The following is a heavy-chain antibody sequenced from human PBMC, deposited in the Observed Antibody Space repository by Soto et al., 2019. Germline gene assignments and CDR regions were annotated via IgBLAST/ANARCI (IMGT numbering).Heavy chain of an antibody. CDR2: FIPIFNTG. J-gene: IGHJ5*02. Sequence: ASVKVSCKASGGTFNSYTISWVRQAPGEGLEWIGGFIPIFNTGNYAQKFQGRVTITADESASTVYMVLSSLRSEDTAVYFCARANYISSRYIGSWFDPWGEGTQVPVSS. V-gene: IGHV1-69*13. CDR1: GGTFNSYT. D-gene: IGHD6-13*01. CDR3: ARANYISSRYIGSWFDP.